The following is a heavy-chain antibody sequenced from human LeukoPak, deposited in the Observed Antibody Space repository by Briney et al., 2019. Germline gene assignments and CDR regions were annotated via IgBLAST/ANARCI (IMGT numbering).Heavy chain of an antibody. CDR2: IYYSGST. D-gene: IGHD6-13*01. CDR3: ARDESYSSSWYAYNWFDP. V-gene: IGHV4-59*12. Sequence: SETLSLTCTVSGGSISSYYWSWIRQPPGKGLEWIGYIYYSGSTNYNPSLKSRVTISVDTSKNQFSLKLSSVTAADTAVYYCARDESYSSSWYAYNWFDPWGQGTLVTVSS. J-gene: IGHJ5*02. CDR1: GGSISSYY.